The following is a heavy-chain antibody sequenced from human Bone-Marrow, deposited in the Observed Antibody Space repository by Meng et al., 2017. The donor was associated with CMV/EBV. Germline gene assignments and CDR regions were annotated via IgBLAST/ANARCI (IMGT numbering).Heavy chain of an antibody. J-gene: IGHJ5*02. CDR1: GFTFSSYA. Sequence: GESLKISCAASGFTFSSYAMHWVRQAPGKGLEWVAVISYDGSNKYYADSVKGRFTISRDNSKNTLYLQMNSLRAVDTAVYYCARDLVRGSYSGGFDPWGQGTLVTVSS. CDR3: ARDLVRGSYSGGFDP. D-gene: IGHD1-26*01. V-gene: IGHV3-30-3*01. CDR2: ISYDGSNK.